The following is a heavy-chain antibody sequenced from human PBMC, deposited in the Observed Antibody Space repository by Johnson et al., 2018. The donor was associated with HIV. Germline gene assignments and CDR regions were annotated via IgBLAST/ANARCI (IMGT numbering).Heavy chain of an antibody. Sequence: VQLVESGGGLVQPGGSLRLSCAASGFTFSDHYMDWVRQAPGKGLEWVGRTRNKANSYTTEYAASVKGRFTISRDDSKNSRYLQMNSLKTEDTAVYYCARGRATALDIDAFDIWGQGTMVTVSS. J-gene: IGHJ3*02. CDR1: GFTFSDHY. CDR3: ARGRATALDIDAFDI. D-gene: IGHD5-12*01. CDR2: TRNKANSYTT. V-gene: IGHV3-72*01.